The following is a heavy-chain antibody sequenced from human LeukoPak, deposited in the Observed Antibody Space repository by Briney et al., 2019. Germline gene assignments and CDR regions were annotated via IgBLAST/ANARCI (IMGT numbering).Heavy chain of an antibody. V-gene: IGHV1-2*06. D-gene: IGHD3-22*01. CDR1: GYTFTGYY. Sequence: GSSVKVSCKASGYTFTGYYMHWVRQAPGQGLEWMGRINPNSGGTNYAQKFQGRVTMTRDTSISTAYMELSRLRSDDTAVYYCARNYYDSSGYYSPGDYWGQGTLVTVSS. J-gene: IGHJ4*02. CDR2: INPNSGGT. CDR3: ARNYYDSSGYYSPGDY.